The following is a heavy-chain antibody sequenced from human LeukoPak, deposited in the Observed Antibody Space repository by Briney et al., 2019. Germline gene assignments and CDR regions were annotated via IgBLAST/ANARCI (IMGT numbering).Heavy chain of an antibody. D-gene: IGHD6-13*01. CDR3: ARVQNSSSWYGPQYYFDY. CDR1: GYTFTSYD. Sequence: ASVKVSCKASGYTFTSYDINWVRQATGQGLEWMGWMNPNSGNTGYAQKFQGRVTMTRNTSISTAYMELSSLRSEGTAVYYCARVQNSSSWYGPQYYFDYWGQGTLVTVSS. J-gene: IGHJ4*02. V-gene: IGHV1-8*01. CDR2: MNPNSGNT.